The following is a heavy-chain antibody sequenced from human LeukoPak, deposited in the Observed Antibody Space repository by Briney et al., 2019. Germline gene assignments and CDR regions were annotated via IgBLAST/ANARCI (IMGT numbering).Heavy chain of an antibody. CDR2: IYYSGST. CDR3: ARHERFLEWTRNENWFDP. D-gene: IGHD3-3*01. CDR1: GFTFSSYS. V-gene: IGHV4-39*01. Sequence: PGGSLRLSCAASGFTFSSYSMNWVRQAPGKGLEWIGSIYYSGSTYYNPSLKSRVTISVDTSKNQFSLKLSSVTAADTAVYYCARHERFLEWTRNENWFDPWGQGTLVTVSS. J-gene: IGHJ5*02.